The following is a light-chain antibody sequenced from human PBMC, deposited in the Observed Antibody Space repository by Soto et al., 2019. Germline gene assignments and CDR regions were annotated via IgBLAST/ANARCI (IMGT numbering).Light chain of an antibody. V-gene: IGKV3-20*01. CDR2: GAS. J-gene: IGKJ2*01. CDR1: QSFTSSH. CDR3: LLYFSPDRYT. Sequence: EIVLTQTPGTLSLSPGERATLSCRASQSFTSSHLAWYQQKPGQAPRLLIYGASTRATGIPDRFSGSGSDTDFSLTIRRLDPEDFAMYYCLLYFSPDRYTFGPGTKVQIK.